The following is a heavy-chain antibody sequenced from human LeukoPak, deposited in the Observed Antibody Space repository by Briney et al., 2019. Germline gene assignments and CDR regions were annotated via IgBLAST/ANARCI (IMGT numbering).Heavy chain of an antibody. CDR2: ISSSSSHI. D-gene: IGHD1-26*01. CDR1: GFTFSSYS. Sequence: GGSLRLSCAASGFTFSSYSMNWVRQAPGKGLEWVSSISSSSSHIYYADSVKGRFTISRDNAKNSLYLQMNSLRAEDTAVYYCARGSGSYYWFDYWGQGTLVTVSS. CDR3: ARGSGSYYWFDY. V-gene: IGHV3-21*01. J-gene: IGHJ4*02.